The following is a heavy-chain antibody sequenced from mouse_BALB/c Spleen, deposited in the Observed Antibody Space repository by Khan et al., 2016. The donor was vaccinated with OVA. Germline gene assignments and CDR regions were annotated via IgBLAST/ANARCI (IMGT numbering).Heavy chain of an antibody. Sequence: EVQLQQSGPELVRPGASVKISCKASGYSFTGYFMNWVMQSHGKSLEWIGRINPHIGETFYNQRFKDKATLTVDESSSTAHMELRSLALEDSAVYYCTRIYRSDFDYWGQGTTLTVSS. CDR2: INPHIGET. CDR1: GYSFTGYF. J-gene: IGHJ2*01. D-gene: IGHD1-1*01. V-gene: IGHV1-20*02. CDR3: TRIYRSDFDY.